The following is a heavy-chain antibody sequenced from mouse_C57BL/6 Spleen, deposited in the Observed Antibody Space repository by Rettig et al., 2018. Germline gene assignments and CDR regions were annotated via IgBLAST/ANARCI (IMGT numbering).Heavy chain of an antibody. Sequence: QSHGKSLEWIGDINPNNGGTIYNQKFKGKATLTVDKSSSTAYMELRSLTSEDTAVYYCARYGYYGAAWFAYWGQGTLVTVSA. J-gene: IGHJ3*01. D-gene: IGHD2-3*01. CDR3: ARYGYYGAAWFAY. V-gene: IGHV1-18*01. CDR2: INPNNGGT.